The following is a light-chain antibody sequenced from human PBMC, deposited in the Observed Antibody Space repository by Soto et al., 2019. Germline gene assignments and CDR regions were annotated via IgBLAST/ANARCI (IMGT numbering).Light chain of an antibody. CDR3: MQAVQTPPT. J-gene: IGKJ4*01. Sequence: DMVMPQSPLSLSVTPGEPASISCRSSQSLLHSNGYNYLDWYLQKPGQSPLLLIYLGSNRASGVPDRFSASGSGTDFTLKISRVEAEDVGVYYCMQAVQTPPTFGGGTKVDIK. CDR2: LGS. CDR1: QSLLHSNGYNY. V-gene: IGKV2-28*01.